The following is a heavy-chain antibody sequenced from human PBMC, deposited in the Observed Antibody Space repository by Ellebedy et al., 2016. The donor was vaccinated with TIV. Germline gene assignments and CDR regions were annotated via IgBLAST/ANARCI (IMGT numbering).Heavy chain of an antibody. CDR2: ISGSGGSI. CDR1: GVTFSSYG. Sequence: GESLKISCTASGVTFSSYGMTWVRQASGKGLEWVSFISGSGGSIYYADPVKGRFTISRDNSKNTVYLQMNNLRAEDTAIYYCAKDSKRRPPESGYFDYWGQGTLVTVSS. D-gene: IGHD3-10*01. V-gene: IGHV3-23*01. CDR3: AKDSKRRPPESGYFDY. J-gene: IGHJ4*02.